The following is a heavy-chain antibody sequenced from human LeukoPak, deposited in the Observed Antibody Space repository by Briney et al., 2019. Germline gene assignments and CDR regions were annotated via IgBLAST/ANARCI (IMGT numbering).Heavy chain of an antibody. CDR2: IIPIFGTA. Sequence: VASVKVSCKASGGTFSSYAISWVRQAPGQGLEWMGGIIPIFGTANYAQKFQGRVTITTDESTSTAYMELSSLRSEDTAVYYCARGAAAAGRGYSWFDPWGQGTLVTVSS. CDR3: ARGAAAAGRGYSWFDP. J-gene: IGHJ5*02. CDR1: GGTFSSYA. V-gene: IGHV1-69*05. D-gene: IGHD6-13*01.